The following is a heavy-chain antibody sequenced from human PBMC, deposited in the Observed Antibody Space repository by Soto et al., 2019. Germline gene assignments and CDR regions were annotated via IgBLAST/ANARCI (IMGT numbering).Heavy chain of an antibody. J-gene: IGHJ4*02. CDR1: GGSFSGYY. CDR3: ARVGYSNYPLDY. CDR2: INHSGST. V-gene: IGHV4-34*01. D-gene: IGHD4-4*01. Sequence: QVQLQQWGAGLLKPSETLSLTCAVYGGSFSGYYWSWIRQPPGKGLEWIGEINHSGSTNYNPSLNSRVTISVDTSKNQFSLKLSSVTAADTAVYYCARVGYSNYPLDYWGQGTLVTVSS.